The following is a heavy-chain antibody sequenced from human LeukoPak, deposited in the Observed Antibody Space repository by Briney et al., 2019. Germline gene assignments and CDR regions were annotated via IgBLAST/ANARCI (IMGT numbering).Heavy chain of an antibody. D-gene: IGHD2-2*01. J-gene: IGHJ6*03. CDR3: ARVSSTPPYYYYYYMDV. V-gene: IGHV4-30-4*07. Sequence: PSETLSLTCAVSGGSISSGGYSWSWIRQPPGKGLEWIGYIYYSGSTYYNPSLKSRVTISVDTSKNQFSLKLSSVTAADTAVYYCARVSSTPPYYYYYYMDVWGKGTTVTVSS. CDR1: GGSISSGGYS. CDR2: IYYSGST.